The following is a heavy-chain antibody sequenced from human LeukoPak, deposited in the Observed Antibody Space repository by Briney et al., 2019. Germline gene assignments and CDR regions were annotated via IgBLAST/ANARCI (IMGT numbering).Heavy chain of an antibody. CDR1: GLTFSRYA. CDR3: ARSRRGDCSGGSCYSKPYEFDTVFDY. CDR2: ISSNGGST. V-gene: IGHV3-64*01. J-gene: IGHJ4*02. Sequence: PGGSLRLSCAAAGLTFSRYAMNWVRQAPGKGLEYVSAISSNGGSTYYANSVKGRFTISRDNSKNTLYLQMGSLRAEDMAVYYCARSRRGDCSGGSCYSKPYEFDTVFDYWGQGTLVTVSS. D-gene: IGHD2-15*01.